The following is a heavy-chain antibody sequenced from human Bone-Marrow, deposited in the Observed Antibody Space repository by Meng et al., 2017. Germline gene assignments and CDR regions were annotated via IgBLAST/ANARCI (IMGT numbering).Heavy chain of an antibody. CDR2: TRNRPRGYTT. D-gene: IGHD2-2*01. CDR1: GFTPSDHY. Sequence: GESLKISCAASGFTPSDHYMDWVRQVPGKGLEWVARTRNRPRGYTTEYAASVEGRFTISRDGSKNSLFLQMSSLKTEDTAVYYCVRGGTMSSGYFYGMDVWGQGTTVTVSS. V-gene: IGHV3-72*01. J-gene: IGHJ6*02. CDR3: VRGGTMSSGYFYGMDV.